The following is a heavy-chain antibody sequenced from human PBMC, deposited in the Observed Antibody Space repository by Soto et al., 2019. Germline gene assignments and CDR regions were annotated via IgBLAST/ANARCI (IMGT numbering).Heavy chain of an antibody. CDR3: ARLKYSYGENYYYYGMDV. V-gene: IGHV4-39*01. CDR2: IYYSGST. D-gene: IGHD5-18*01. CDR1: GGSISSSSYY. Sequence: PSETLSLTCTVSGGSISSSSYYWGWIRQPPGKGLEWIGSIYYSGSTYYNPSLKSRVTISVDTSKNQFSLKLSSVTAADTAVYYCARLKYSYGENYYYYGMDVWGQGTTVTVSS. J-gene: IGHJ6*02.